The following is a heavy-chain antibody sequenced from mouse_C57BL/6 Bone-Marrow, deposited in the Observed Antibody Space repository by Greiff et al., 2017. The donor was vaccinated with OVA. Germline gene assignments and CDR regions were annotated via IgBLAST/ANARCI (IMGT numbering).Heavy chain of an antibody. Sequence: LVESGGDLVKPGGSLKLSCAASGFTFSSYGMSWVRQTPDKRLEWVATISSGGSYTYYPDSVKGRFTISRDNAKNTLYLQMSSLKSEDTAMYYCARHYYYGSSFFAYWGQGTLVTVSA. D-gene: IGHD1-1*01. CDR2: ISSGGSYT. J-gene: IGHJ3*01. CDR1: GFTFSSYG. CDR3: ARHYYYGSSFFAY. V-gene: IGHV5-6*01.